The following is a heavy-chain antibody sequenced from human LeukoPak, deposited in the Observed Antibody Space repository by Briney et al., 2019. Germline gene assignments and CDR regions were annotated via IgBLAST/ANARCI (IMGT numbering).Heavy chain of an antibody. CDR2: TYYRSKWYN. CDR1: GDSVSSNSAA. CDR3: ARSVAYSSGWTRADYFDY. V-gene: IGHV6-1*01. J-gene: IGHJ4*02. Sequence: SQTLSLTCAISGDSVSSNSAAWSWIRQSPSRGLEWLGRTYYRSKWYNDYAVSVKSRITINPDTSKNQFSLQLNSVTPEDTAVYYCARSVAYSSGWTRADYFDYWGQGTLVTVSS. D-gene: IGHD6-19*01.